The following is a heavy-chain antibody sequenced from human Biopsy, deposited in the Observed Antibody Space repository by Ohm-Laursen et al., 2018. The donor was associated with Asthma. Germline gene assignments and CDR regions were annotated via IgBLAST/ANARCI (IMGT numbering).Heavy chain of an antibody. J-gene: IGHJ4*02. V-gene: IGHV3-53*01. CDR1: GFAVGRDY. D-gene: IGHD3-22*01. CDR2: IYSGGTS. Sequence: SLRLSCSVSGFAVGRDYMFWVRQAPGKGLEWVSVIYSGGTSHTADSARGRFTISRDYSKNTLYLQMRSLRAEDTAVYYCARGDSSNWSHYYFDYWGQGTLVTVSS. CDR3: ARGDSSNWSHYYFDY.